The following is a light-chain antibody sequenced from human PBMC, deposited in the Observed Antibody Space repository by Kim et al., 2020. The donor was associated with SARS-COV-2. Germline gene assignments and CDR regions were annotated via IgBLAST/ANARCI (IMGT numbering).Light chain of an antibody. CDR2: QDS. V-gene: IGLV3-1*01. CDR1: KLGDKY. CDR3: QAWDSSTVV. J-gene: IGLJ2*01. Sequence: LSPGPTASITCPGDKLGDKYASWYQQKPGQSPVLVIYQDSKRPSGIPERFSGSNSGNTATLTISGTQAMDEADYYCQAWDSSTVVFGGGTQLTVL.